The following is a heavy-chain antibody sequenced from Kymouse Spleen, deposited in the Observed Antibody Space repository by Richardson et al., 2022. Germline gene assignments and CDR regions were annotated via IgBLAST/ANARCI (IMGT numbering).Heavy chain of an antibody. Sequence: EVQLVESGGGLVQPGGSLKLSCAASGFTFSGSAMHWVRQASGKGLEWVGRIRSKANSYATAYAASVKGRFTISRDDSKNTAYLQMNSLKTEDTAVYYCTRHLTGTTGYYGMDVWGQGTTVTVSS. CDR3: TRHLTGTTGYYGMDV. CDR2: IRSKANSYAT. D-gene: IGHD1-7*01. J-gene: IGHJ6*02. CDR1: GFTFSGSA. V-gene: IGHV3-73*02.